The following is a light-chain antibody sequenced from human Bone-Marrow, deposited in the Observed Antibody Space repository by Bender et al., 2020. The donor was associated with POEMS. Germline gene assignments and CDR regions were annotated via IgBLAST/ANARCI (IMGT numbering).Light chain of an antibody. V-gene: IGLV4-60*03. CDR2: VESSGTY. CDR3: ETWDSNTRV. CDR1: SGHTTYT. Sequence: QPVVTQSFSASASLGSSVKLTCTLNSGHTTYTIAWHQKQPGKTPRYLMRVESSGTYKKGSGVSDRLSGSSSGADRYLTISNVQSEDEADYYCETWDSNTRVFGGGTTVTVL. J-gene: IGLJ3*02.